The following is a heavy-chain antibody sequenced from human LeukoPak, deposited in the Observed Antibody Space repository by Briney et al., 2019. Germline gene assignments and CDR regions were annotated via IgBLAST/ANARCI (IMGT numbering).Heavy chain of an antibody. CDR2: ISYDGSNK. D-gene: IGHD3-3*01. CDR1: GFTFSSYG. CDR3: AREAITIFGVVRTQTTYGPHRFDP. Sequence: HSGRSLRLSCAASGFTFSSYGMHWVRQAPGKGLEWVAVISYDGSNKKYADSVKGRFTTSRDNSKNTLYLQMNSLRSEDTAVYYCAREAITIFGVVRTQTTYGPHRFDPWGQGTLVTVSS. J-gene: IGHJ5*02. V-gene: IGHV3-30*03.